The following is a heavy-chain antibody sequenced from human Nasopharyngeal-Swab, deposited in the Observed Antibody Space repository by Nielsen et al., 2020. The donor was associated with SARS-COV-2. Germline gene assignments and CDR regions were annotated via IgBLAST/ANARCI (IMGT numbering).Heavy chain of an antibody. CDR3: ARGNSGYDASPFDY. D-gene: IGHD5-12*01. Sequence: GGSLRLSWAASGFTFINSFMSWVRQAPGKGLEWVSVIYSGGATHYADSVKGRFTISRDNSKNTLYLQMNSLRAEDTAIYYCARGNSGYDASPFDYWGQGTLVTVSS. CDR1: GFTFINSF. CDR2: IYSGGAT. J-gene: IGHJ4*02. V-gene: IGHV3-53*01.